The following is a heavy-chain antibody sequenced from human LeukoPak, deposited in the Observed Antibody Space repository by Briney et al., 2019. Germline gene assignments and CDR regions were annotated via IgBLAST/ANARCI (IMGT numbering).Heavy chain of an antibody. D-gene: IGHD3-16*01. Sequence: ASVKVSRKASGYTFTSYGISWVRQAPGQGLEWMGWISAYNGNTNYAQKLQGRVTMTTDTSTSTAYMELRSLRSDDTAVYYCARGGRARDYYYYYYMDVWGKGTTVTVSS. CDR1: GYTFTSYG. V-gene: IGHV1-18*01. CDR3: ARGGRARDYYYYYYMDV. J-gene: IGHJ6*03. CDR2: ISAYNGNT.